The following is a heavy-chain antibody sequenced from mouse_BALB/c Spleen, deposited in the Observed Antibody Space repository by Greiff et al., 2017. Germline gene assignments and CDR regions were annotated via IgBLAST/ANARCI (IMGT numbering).Heavy chain of an antibody. J-gene: IGHJ4*01. CDR3: ARSGNYYGSSYAMDY. CDR1: GFTFSSFG. Sequence: VQLQQSGGGLVQPGGSRKLSCAASGFTFSSFGMHWVRQAPEKGLEWVAYISSGSSTIYYADTVKGRFTISRDNPKNTLFLQMTSLRSEDTAMYYCARSGNYYGSSYAMDYWGQGTSVTVSS. D-gene: IGHD1-1*01. CDR2: ISSGSSTI. V-gene: IGHV5-17*02.